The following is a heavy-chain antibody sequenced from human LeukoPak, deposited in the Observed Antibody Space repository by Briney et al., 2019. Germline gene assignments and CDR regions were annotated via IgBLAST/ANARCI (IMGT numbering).Heavy chain of an antibody. D-gene: IGHD5/OR15-5a*01. CDR3: ARVSRGSRNYYYYYYMDV. V-gene: IGHV1-18*01. CDR2: ISAYNGNT. Sequence: ASVKVSCKASGYTFTSYGISWVRQAPGQGLEWMGWISAYNGNTNYAQKLQGRVTMTTDTSTSTAYMELRSLRSDDTAVYYCARVSRGSRNYYYYYYMDVWGKGTTVTVSS. J-gene: IGHJ6*03. CDR1: GYTFTSYG.